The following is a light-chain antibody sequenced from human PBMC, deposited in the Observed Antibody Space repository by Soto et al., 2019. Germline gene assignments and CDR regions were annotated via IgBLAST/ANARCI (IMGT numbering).Light chain of an antibody. CDR1: QDISNY. CDR2: DAS. CDR3: QQYDNLPIT. J-gene: IGKJ5*01. Sequence: MTQSPATLSVSPGETATLSCQASQDISNYLNWYQQKPGKAPKLLIYDASNLETGVPSRFSGSGSGTDFTFTISSLQPEDIATYYCQQYDNLPITFGQGTRLEI. V-gene: IGKV1-33*01.